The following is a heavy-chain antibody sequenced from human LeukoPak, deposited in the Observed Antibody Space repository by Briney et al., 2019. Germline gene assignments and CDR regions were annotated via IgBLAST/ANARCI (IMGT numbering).Heavy chain of an antibody. Sequence: PSQTLSLTCTVSGGSISSGSYYWSWIRQPAGKGLEWIGRIYTSGSTNYNPSLKSRVTISVDTSKNQFSLKLSSVTAADTAVYDCAREALWFGELSSSRVDYWGQGTLVTVSS. CDR2: IYTSGST. D-gene: IGHD3-10*01. J-gene: IGHJ4*02. V-gene: IGHV4-61*02. CDR3: AREALWFGELSSSRVDY. CDR1: GGSISSGSYY.